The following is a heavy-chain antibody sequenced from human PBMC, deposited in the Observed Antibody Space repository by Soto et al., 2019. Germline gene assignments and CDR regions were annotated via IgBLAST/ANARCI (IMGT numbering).Heavy chain of an antibody. CDR1: GGAISSGGYS. D-gene: IGHD2-21*01. CDR2: IYHSGST. J-gene: IGHJ5*02. V-gene: IGHV4-30-2*01. Sequence: QLQLQESGSGLVKPSQTLSLTCAVSGGAISSGGYSWSWIRQPPGKVLEWMVYIYHSGSTYYNSSLKSRVTISVDRSQNQFSLTLSSVTGADTGVYYCARIPSPWGQGTLVTVSS. CDR3: ARIPSP.